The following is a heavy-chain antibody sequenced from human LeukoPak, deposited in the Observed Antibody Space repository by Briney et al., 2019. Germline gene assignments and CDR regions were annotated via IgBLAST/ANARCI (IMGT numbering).Heavy chain of an antibody. CDR3: ARDRRAYTVVVTSFDY. J-gene: IGHJ4*02. D-gene: IGHD3-22*01. CDR2: INAGNGNT. CDR1: GYTFTSYA. V-gene: IGHV1-3*01. Sequence: ASVKVSCKASGYTFTSYAMHWVRQAPGQRLEWMGWINAGNGNTKYSQKFQGRVTITRDTSASTAYMELSSLRSEDTAVYYCARDRRAYTVVVTSFDYWGQGTLVTVSS.